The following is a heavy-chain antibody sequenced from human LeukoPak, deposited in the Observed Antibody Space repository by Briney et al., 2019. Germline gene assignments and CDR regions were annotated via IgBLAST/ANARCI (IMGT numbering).Heavy chain of an antibody. Sequence: GESLKISCTGSGYSFTSYWIGWVRQLPGKGLEWMGIIYPGDSDTRYSPSLQGQVTISADKSISTAYLQWSSLKASDTAMYYCARHSSIAAAGTVDYWGQGTLVTVSS. CDR2: IYPGDSDT. CDR1: GYSFTSYW. D-gene: IGHD6-13*01. V-gene: IGHV5-51*01. CDR3: ARHSSIAAAGTVDY. J-gene: IGHJ4*02.